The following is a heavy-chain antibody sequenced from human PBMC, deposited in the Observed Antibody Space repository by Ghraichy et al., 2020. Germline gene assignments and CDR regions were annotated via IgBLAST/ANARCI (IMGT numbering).Heavy chain of an antibody. CDR2: IYYSGST. J-gene: IGHJ4*02. CDR1: GGSISSYY. CDR3: ARQTFTVTSPFDY. D-gene: IGHD4-17*01. Sequence: SETLSLTCTVSGGSISSYYWSWIRQPPGKGLEWIGYIYYSGSTNYNPSLKSRVTISVDTSKNQFSLKLSSVTAADTAVYYCARQTFTVTSPFDYWGQGTLVTVSS. V-gene: IGHV4-59*01.